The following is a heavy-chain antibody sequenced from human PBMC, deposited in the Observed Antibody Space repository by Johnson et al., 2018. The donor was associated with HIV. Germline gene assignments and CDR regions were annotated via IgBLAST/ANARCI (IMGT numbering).Heavy chain of an antibody. Sequence: QVQLVESGGGVVRPGGSLRLSCAASGFTFSHYGMHWVRQAPGKGLPWVAGMWYDGSNKYYADSVKGRFTISRDNSKNTLYLQMNSLRAEDTAVYYCAKSRASSRGGAFDIWGQGTMVTVSS. CDR3: AKSRASSRGGAFDI. CDR1: GFTFSHYG. V-gene: IGHV3-30*02. D-gene: IGHD3-10*01. CDR2: MWYDGSNK. J-gene: IGHJ3*02.